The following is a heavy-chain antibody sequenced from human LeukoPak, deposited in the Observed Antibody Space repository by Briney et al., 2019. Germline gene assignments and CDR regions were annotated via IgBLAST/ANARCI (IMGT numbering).Heavy chain of an antibody. D-gene: IGHD2-2*01. CDR1: GGSFSGYC. CDR2: INHSGST. Sequence: PSETLSLTCAVYGGSFSGYCWSWIRQPPGKGLEWIGEINHSGSTNYNPSLKSRVTISVDTSKNQFSLKLSSVTAADTAVYYCARSGIVVVPAATKDGGNWFDPWGQGTLVTVSS. V-gene: IGHV4-34*01. CDR3: ARSGIVVVPAATKDGGNWFDP. J-gene: IGHJ5*02.